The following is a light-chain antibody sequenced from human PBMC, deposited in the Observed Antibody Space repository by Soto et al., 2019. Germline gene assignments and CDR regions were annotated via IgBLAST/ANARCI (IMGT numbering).Light chain of an antibody. V-gene: IGKV3-20*01. CDR3: QQYGSSPWT. CDR2: DAS. Sequence: EIVLTQSPGSLSLSPGERATLSCRASQSVSSSYLAWYQQKPGQAPRLLIYDASSRATGIPDRFSGSGSGTDFTLTIIRLEPEDFAVYYCQQYGSSPWTFGQGTKVEIK. J-gene: IGKJ1*01. CDR1: QSVSSSY.